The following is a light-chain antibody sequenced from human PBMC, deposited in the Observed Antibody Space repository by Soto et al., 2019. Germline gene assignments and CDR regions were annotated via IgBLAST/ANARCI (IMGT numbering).Light chain of an antibody. CDR3: QYYYESSP. CDR1: QSVSTNQ. V-gene: IGKV3-20*01. Sequence: EIVLTQSPGTLSLSPGGRATLSCRASQSVSTNQLAWYQQKPGQAPRLLIYGASSRATGIADRFSGSGSGTDFTLTISRLEPEDFAVYYCQYYYESSPFGRGTKVDIK. CDR2: GAS. J-gene: IGKJ4*01.